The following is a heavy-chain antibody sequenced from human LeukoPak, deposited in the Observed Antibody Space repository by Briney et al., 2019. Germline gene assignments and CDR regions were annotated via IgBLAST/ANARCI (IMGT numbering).Heavy chain of an antibody. Sequence: PGGSLRLSCAASGFTFSSYPMTWVRQAPGKGLEWVSSISGGSERIYYADSVKGRFTISRDNSKNMLYLRMDSLEAEDTAVYYCAKNLYDFWSGYYWGIDYWGQGTLVTVSS. CDR1: GFTFSSYP. V-gene: IGHV3-23*01. D-gene: IGHD3-3*01. CDR3: AKNLYDFWSGYYWGIDY. J-gene: IGHJ4*02. CDR2: ISGGSERI.